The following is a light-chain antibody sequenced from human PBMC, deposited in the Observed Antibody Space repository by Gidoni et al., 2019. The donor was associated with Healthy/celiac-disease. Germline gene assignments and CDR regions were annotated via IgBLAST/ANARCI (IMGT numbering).Light chain of an antibody. CDR1: QSICSY. Sequence: DIQMTQSPSSLSASVGDRVTITCRASQSICSYLNWYQQKPGKAPKLLIYAASSLQSGVPSRFSGSGSGTDFTLTISSLQPEDFATYYCQQSYSTPRTFGQXTKLEIK. CDR3: QQSYSTPRT. CDR2: AAS. J-gene: IGKJ2*01. V-gene: IGKV1-39*01.